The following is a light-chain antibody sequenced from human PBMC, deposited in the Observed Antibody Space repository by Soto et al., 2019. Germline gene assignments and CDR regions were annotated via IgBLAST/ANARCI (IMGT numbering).Light chain of an antibody. Sequence: DIQMTQSPSTLSASVGDRVIITCRASQSISSWLAWYQQKPGKAPKLLIYGASSLDSGVPSRFSGRGSGLEFTLTISSLQPDDFATYYCQHYDGYSALTFGGGTKVEIK. CDR1: QSISSW. CDR2: GAS. CDR3: QHYDGYSALT. V-gene: IGKV1-5*03. J-gene: IGKJ4*01.